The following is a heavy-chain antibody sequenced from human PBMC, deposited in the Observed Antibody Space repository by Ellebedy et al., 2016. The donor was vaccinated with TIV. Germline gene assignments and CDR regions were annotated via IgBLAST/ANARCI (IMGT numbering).Heavy chain of an antibody. CDR1: GFSFVDYA. CDR3: AKDMEGSGSYSTYGMDV. V-gene: IGHV3-9*03. J-gene: IGHJ6*02. D-gene: IGHD3-10*01. Sequence: PGGSLRLSCAASGFSFVDYAMHWVRQVPGKGLEWVSGISWNGGTIAYADSVKGRFTISRDNARTSLYLQMSSLRAEDMALYYCAKDMEGSGSYSTYGMDVWGQGTTVTVSS. CDR2: ISWNGGTI.